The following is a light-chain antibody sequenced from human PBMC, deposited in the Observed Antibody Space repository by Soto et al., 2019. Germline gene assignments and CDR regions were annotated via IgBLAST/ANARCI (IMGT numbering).Light chain of an antibody. Sequence: DIQMTQSPSSLSASVGDRVTITCRASQSISTYLNWYQQKPGEAHKLLIFVASNLLSGVPSRFSGSGSGTDFTLTISSLQPEDFSTYYCQQSYYTPLRTVGGGTKVEVK. V-gene: IGKV1-39*01. CDR1: QSISTY. CDR2: VAS. J-gene: IGKJ4*01. CDR3: QQSYYTPLRT.